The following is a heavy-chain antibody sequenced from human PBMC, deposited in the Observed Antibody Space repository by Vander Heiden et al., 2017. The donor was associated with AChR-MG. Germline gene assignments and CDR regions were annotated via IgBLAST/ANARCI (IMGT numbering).Heavy chain of an antibody. Sequence: QVQLQESGPGLVKPSQTLSLTCTVPGGSISSGDYYWSWIRQPAGKGLEWIGYIYYSGSTYYNPSLKSRVTISVDTSKNRFSLKLSSVTAADTAVYYCARERTMTTLVAYYFDYWGQGTLVTVSS. D-gene: IGHD4-17*01. J-gene: IGHJ4*02. CDR2: IYYSGST. CDR3: ARERTMTTLVAYYFDY. CDR1: GGSISSGDYY. V-gene: IGHV4-30-4*01.